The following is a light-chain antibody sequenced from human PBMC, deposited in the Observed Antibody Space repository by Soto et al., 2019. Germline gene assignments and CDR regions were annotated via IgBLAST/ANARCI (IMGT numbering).Light chain of an antibody. CDR2: EVT. Sequence: QSVLTQPASVSGSPGQSITISCSGTSSDIGAYDLVSWYQQHPGRAPKLIIYEVTNRPSGVSNRFSGSKSGNTASLTISGLQAEDEADYYRSSYTTTNTYVFGTGTKVTVL. V-gene: IGLV2-14*01. J-gene: IGLJ1*01. CDR1: SSDIGAYDL. CDR3: SSYTTTNTYV.